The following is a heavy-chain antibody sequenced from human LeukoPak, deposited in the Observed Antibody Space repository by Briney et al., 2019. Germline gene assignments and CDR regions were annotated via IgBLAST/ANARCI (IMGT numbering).Heavy chain of an antibody. CDR2: IYYGGSS. J-gene: IGHJ5*02. CDR1: GGSIRSSYH. D-gene: IGHD3-9*01. Sequence: SETLSLTCTVSGGSIRSSYHWGWIRQPPGKGLEWIGSIYYGGSSYYNPSLRSRVTISVDTSTSKNQFSLRLSSVTAADTAVYYCARGSYSDIPYWFDPRGQGTLVTVSS. CDR3: ARGSYSDIPYWFDP. V-gene: IGHV4-39*07.